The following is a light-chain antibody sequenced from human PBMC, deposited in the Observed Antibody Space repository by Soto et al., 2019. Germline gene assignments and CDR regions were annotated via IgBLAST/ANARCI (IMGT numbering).Light chain of an antibody. Sequence: DIQMTQSPSSLSAFVGDRVTITCRASQSIGSDSNWYQQKPGKAPKLLIYAASSLQSGVPSRFSGGGSGTDFTLTIRSLQPEDFATYYCQQSYSTLRTFGQGTKVDIK. V-gene: IGKV1-39*01. CDR2: AAS. J-gene: IGKJ1*01. CDR1: QSIGSD. CDR3: QQSYSTLRT.